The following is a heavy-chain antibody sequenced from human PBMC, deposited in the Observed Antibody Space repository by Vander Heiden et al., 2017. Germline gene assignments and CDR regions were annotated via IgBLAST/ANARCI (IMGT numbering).Heavy chain of an antibody. J-gene: IGHJ4*02. V-gene: IGHV3-48*02. CDR1: GFPFSSYS. CDR2: IISSSSTI. CDR3: ARDQVGSYTIDY. D-gene: IGHD1-26*01. Sequence: EVQLVESGGGLVQPGGSRRLSSAASGFPFSSYSMHCVRQAPGKWLEWVSYIISSSSTIYYADSVKGRFTISRDNAKNSLYLQMNSLRDEDTAVYYCARDQVGSYTIDYWGQGTLVTVSS.